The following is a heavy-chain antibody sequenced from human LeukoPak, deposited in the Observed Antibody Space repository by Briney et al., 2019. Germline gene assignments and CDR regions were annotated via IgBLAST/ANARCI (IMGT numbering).Heavy chain of an antibody. D-gene: IGHD2-8*01. V-gene: IGHV3-7*01. J-gene: IGHJ4*02. CDR1: GFNFRAYW. Sequence: GGSLRLSCTTSGFNFRAYWMGWVRQAPGKGLEWVANIKQDESEKYYVDSVKGRFTISRDNAKNSLYLQMNSLRAEDTAIYYCARLTWICSNGVCYSGFDYWGQGTLATVSS. CDR2: IKQDESEK. CDR3: ARLTWICSNGVCYSGFDY.